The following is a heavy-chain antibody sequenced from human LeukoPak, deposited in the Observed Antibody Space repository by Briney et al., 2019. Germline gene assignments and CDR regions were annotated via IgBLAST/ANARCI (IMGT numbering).Heavy chain of an antibody. D-gene: IGHD4-17*01. CDR3: ARDLYGDHAHDY. CDR2: ISSSGSTI. CDR1: GFTFSSYE. V-gene: IGHV3-48*03. Sequence: GGSLRLSCAASGFTFSSYEMNWVRQAPGKGLEWVSYISSSGSTIYYADSVKGRFTISRDNAKNSLYLQMHSLRAEDTAVYYCARDLYGDHAHDYWGQGTLVTVSS. J-gene: IGHJ4*02.